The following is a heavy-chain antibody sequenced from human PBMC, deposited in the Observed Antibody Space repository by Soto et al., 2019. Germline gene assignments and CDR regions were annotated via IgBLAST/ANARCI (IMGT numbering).Heavy chain of an antibody. CDR3: ARDSFGAYLPTYGMDV. Sequence: VQLVESGGGVVQPGRSLRLSCAGSGFTFSTFALHWVRQAPGKGLEWVAVVSFNEDKKDYAESVKGRFTISRDNSKNTLSLHMTNLRPEDTAVDSCARDSFGAYLPTYGMDVWGPGTTVIVSS. V-gene: IGHV3-30-3*01. D-gene: IGHD4-17*01. CDR2: VSFNEDKK. CDR1: GFTFSTFA. J-gene: IGHJ6*02.